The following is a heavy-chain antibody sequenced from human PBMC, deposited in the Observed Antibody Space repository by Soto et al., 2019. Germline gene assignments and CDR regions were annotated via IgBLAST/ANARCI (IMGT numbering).Heavy chain of an antibody. V-gene: IGHV4-31*03. Sequence: SETLSLTCTVSGGSISSGGYYWSWIRQHPGKGLEWIGYIYYSGSTYYNPSLKSRVTISVDTSKNQFSLKLSSVTAADTAVYYCARYRDGGYSYGSEGNYFDYWGQGALVTVSS. CDR3: ARYRDGGYSYGSEGNYFDY. CDR2: IYYSGST. J-gene: IGHJ4*02. CDR1: GGSISSGGYY. D-gene: IGHD5-18*01.